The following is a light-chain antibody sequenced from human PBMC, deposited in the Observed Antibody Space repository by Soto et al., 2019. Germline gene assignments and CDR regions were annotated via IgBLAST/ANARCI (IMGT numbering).Light chain of an antibody. CDR2: GNS. V-gene: IGLV1-40*01. J-gene: IGLJ3*02. CDR3: QSYDSSRSGWV. Sequence: QSVLTQPPSVSGAPGQRVTISCTGSSSNIGAGYDVHWYQQLPGTAPKLLIYGNSNRPSGGPDRFSGSKSGTSASLAITGVRAEDEADYYCQSYDSSRSGWVFGGGTKLTVL. CDR1: SSNIGAGYD.